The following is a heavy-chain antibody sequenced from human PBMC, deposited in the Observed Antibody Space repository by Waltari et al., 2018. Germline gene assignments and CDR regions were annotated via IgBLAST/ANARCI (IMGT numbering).Heavy chain of an antibody. D-gene: IGHD3-22*01. CDR1: GFSFNNYA. CDR3: AKAHFYDTSGYIEH. V-gene: IGHV3-23*01. Sequence: VQVLESGGGLVQPGGSLSLPCAASGFSFNNYAINWVRQAPGKGLEWVSGINGYGDKTYYADSVKGRFTLSRDNSRNTLSLQMNSLRAEDAAVYYCAKAHFYDTSGYIEHWGQGTLVTVSS. J-gene: IGHJ5*02. CDR2: INGYGDKT.